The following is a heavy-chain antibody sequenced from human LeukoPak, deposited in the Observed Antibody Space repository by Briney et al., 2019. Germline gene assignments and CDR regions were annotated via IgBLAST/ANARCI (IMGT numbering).Heavy chain of an antibody. CDR1: GDSITSYY. D-gene: IGHD2-15*01. V-gene: IGHV4-59*08. CDR2: IYNTGST. Sequence: PSETLSLTCSVSGDSITSYYWSWIRQPPGKGLEWIGYIYNTGSTNYNPSLKSRVTISIDTSKNQFSLRLSSVTAADAAVYYCARHWSGGTVLRPFDYWGQETLVTVSS. J-gene: IGHJ4*02. CDR3: ARHWSGGTVLRPFDY.